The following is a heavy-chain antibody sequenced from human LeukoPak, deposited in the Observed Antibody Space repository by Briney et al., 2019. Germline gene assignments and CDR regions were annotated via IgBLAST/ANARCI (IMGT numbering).Heavy chain of an antibody. CDR1: GFTFDDYA. D-gene: IGHD6-19*01. V-gene: IGHV3-9*01. CDR2: ISWNSGSI. J-gene: IGHJ4*02. CDR3: AKAAGYSSGWTRFDY. Sequence: PGGSLRLSCAASGFTFDDYAMHWVRQAPGKGLEWVSGISWNSGSIGYADSVKDRFTISRDNAKNSLYLQMNSLRAEDTALYYCAKAAGYSSGWTRFDYWGQGTLVTVSS.